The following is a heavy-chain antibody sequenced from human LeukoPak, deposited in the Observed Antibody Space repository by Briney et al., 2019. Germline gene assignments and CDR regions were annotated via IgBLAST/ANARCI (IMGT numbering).Heavy chain of an antibody. J-gene: IGHJ3*02. CDR1: GFTFSDYH. Sequence: KPGGSLRLSCAASGFTFSDYHMTWIRQASGKELEWVSYIGSSGSTIYYADSVKGRFTISRDNAKNSLYLQMNSLRAEDMALYYCAKDIGSYFRAFDIWGQGTMVTVSS. V-gene: IGHV3-11*01. CDR3: AKDIGSYFRAFDI. CDR2: IGSSGSTI. D-gene: IGHD1-26*01.